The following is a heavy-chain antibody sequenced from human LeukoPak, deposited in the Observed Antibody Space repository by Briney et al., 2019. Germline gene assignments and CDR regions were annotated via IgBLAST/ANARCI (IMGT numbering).Heavy chain of an antibody. J-gene: IGHJ4*02. CDR3: AKTLGVVALGFDY. CDR2: IWYDGSNK. Sequence: PGGSLRLSCAASGFTLSSYGMHWVRQAPGKGLEWVAVIWYDGSNKYYADSVKGRFTISRDNSKNTLYLQMNSLRAEDTAVYYCAKTLGVVALGFDYWGQGTLVTVSS. V-gene: IGHV3-33*06. D-gene: IGHD3-3*01. CDR1: GFTLSSYG.